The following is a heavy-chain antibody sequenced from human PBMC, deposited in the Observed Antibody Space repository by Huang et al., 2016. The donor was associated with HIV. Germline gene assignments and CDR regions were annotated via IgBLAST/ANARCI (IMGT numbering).Heavy chain of an antibody. Sequence: VQLQESGPGPVKPSQTLSLTCTVSGDSIRRGGYLWSWIRQSPGKGLEWIGSIYYTGTTSYNPSLRSRVTMSVDTSKNQFSLRLTSVTAEDTAVYYCARDRITQCNGGRCYSDWSDPWGQGTLVIVSS. J-gene: IGHJ5*02. CDR2: IYYTGTT. D-gene: IGHD2-15*01. CDR1: GDSIRRGGYL. CDR3: ARDRITQCNGGRCYSDWSDP. V-gene: IGHV4-30-4*08.